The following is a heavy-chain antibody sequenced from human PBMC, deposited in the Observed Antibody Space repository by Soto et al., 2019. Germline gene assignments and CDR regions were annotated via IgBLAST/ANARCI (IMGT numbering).Heavy chain of an antibody. V-gene: IGHV1-3*01. CDR3: TRLETDY. J-gene: IGHJ4*02. CDR2: MNGGNGNT. CDR1: GYTFTTHT. Sequence: QVQLVQSGAEVKRPGASVKVFCKASGYTFTTHTMHWVRQAPGQGLEWMGWMNGGNGNTKYSQKFQGRVNFTRDTFASTAYMELSSLRSEETAVYYCTRLETDYWGQGTLVTVSS.